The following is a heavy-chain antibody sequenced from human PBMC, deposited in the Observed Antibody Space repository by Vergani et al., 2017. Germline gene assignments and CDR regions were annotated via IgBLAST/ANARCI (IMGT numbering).Heavy chain of an antibody. CDR3: AREYYDFWSGYYFGPNYYYYMDV. J-gene: IGHJ6*03. V-gene: IGHV3-7*01. CDR1: GFTFSSYW. CDR2: IKQDGSEK. D-gene: IGHD3-3*01. Sequence: EVQLVESGGGLVQPGGSLRLSCAASGFTFSSYWMSWVRQAPGKGLEWVANIKQDGSEKYYVDSVKGRFTISSDNAKNSLYLQMNSLRAEDTAVYYCAREYYDFWSGYYFGPNYYYYMDVWGKGTTVTVSS.